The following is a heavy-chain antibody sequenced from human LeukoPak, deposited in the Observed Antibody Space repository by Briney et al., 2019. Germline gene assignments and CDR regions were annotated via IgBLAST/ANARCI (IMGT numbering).Heavy chain of an antibody. J-gene: IGHJ4*02. CDR3: ARDWFLVDY. D-gene: IGHD3-22*01. V-gene: IGHV3-21*01. CDR2: ISSSSSYI. CDR1: GFTFSSYS. Sequence: GGSLRLSCAASGFTFSSYSMNWVRQAPGKGLEWVSSISSSSSYIYYADSLKGRFSISRDNAKNSLYLQMNSLRAEDTAVYYCARDWFLVDYWGQGTLVTVSS.